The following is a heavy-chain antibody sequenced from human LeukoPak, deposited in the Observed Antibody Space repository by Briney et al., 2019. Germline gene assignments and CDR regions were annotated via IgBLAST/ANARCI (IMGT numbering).Heavy chain of an antibody. J-gene: IGHJ4*02. V-gene: IGHV1-2*06. CDR3: ARVGRVVGATRSVYFDY. CDR1: GYTFSGYY. CDR2: INPNSGGT. Sequence: ASVKVSCKASGYTFSGYYMHWVRQAPGQGLEWMGRINPNSGGTNYAQKFQGRVTMTRDTSITTVYMELNRLRSDDTAVYYCARVGRVVGATRSVYFDYWGQGTLVTVSS. D-gene: IGHD1-26*01.